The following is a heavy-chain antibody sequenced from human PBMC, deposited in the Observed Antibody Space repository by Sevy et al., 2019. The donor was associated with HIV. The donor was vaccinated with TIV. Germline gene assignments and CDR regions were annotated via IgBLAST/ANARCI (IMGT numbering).Heavy chain of an antibody. V-gene: IGHV3-23*01. CDR3: AKDPSYCGGDCYPYWYFDL. CDR1: GFTFSSYA. CDR2: ISGSGGSS. D-gene: IGHD2-21*02. J-gene: IGHJ2*01. Sequence: GGSLRLSFAASGFTFSSYAMSWVRQAPGKGLEWVSAISGSGGSSYYADSVKGRFTISRDNSKNTLYLQMNSLRAEDTAVYYCAKDPSYCGGDCYPYWYFDLWGRGTLVTVSS.